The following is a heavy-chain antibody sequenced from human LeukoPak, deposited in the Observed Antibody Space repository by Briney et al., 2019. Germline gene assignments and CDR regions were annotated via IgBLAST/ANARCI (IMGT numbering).Heavy chain of an antibody. Sequence: SETLSLTCTVSGGSISSSSYYWGWIRQPPGKGLEWIGYIYYSGSTNYNPSLKSRVTISVDTSKNQFSLKLSSVTAADTAVYYCARAPRQYYYDSSGYVFDYWGQGTLVTVSS. CDR1: GGSISSSSYY. CDR2: IYYSGST. CDR3: ARAPRQYYYDSSGYVFDY. D-gene: IGHD3-22*01. V-gene: IGHV4-61*05. J-gene: IGHJ4*02.